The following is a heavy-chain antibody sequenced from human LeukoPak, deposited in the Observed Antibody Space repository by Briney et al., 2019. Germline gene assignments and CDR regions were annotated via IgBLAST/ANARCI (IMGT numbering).Heavy chain of an antibody. V-gene: IGHV4-30-2*01. Sequence: SQTLSLTCAVSGGSINSGDYSWNWIRQPPGKGLEWIGNIYHSGSTYYNPSLKSRVTISVDRSKNQFSLKLSSVTAADTAVYYCARGFHFFDYWGQGTLVTVSS. CDR3: ARGFHFFDY. CDR1: GGSINSGDYS. CDR2: IYHSGST. D-gene: IGHD3-3*02. J-gene: IGHJ4*02.